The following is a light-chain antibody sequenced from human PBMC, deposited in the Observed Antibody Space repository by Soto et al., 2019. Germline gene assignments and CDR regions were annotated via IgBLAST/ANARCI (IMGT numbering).Light chain of an antibody. CDR1: QDISNN. CDR3: QQHHSLPLT. CDR2: DAS. V-gene: IGKV1-33*01. Sequence: DIQMTQSPSSLSASVGDRVTITCQASQDISNNLSWYQQKPGKAPKLLIYDASNLETGVPSGFSGSGSGTDFTFTISSLQPENVATYDCQQHHSLPLTFGGGTKVEIK. J-gene: IGKJ4*01.